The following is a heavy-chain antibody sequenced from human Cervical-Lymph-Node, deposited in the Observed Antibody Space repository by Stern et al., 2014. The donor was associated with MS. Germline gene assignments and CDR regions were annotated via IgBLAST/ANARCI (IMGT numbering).Heavy chain of an antibody. D-gene: IGHD6-13*01. J-gene: IGHJ5*01. CDR2: THYSGST. CDR1: GGSISSYY. V-gene: IGHV4-59*01. CDR3: ARGSSSSWYDC. Sequence: LQLQESGPGLVKPSETLSLTCTVSGGSISSYYWTWIRQSPGKGLEWIGCTHYSGSTNYNPSLKSRVTISVDTSKNQFSLKLSSVSAADTAVYYCARGSSSSWYDCWGQGTLVTVSS.